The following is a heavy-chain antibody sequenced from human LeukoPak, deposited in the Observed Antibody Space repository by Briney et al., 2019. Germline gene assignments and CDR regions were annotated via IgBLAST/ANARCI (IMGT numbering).Heavy chain of an antibody. D-gene: IGHD2-2*01. CDR1: GYSFTSYW. V-gene: IGHV5-51*01. CDR2: TYPGDSDT. CDR3: ARHTTQVVPAAMRDENWYFDL. Sequence: GESLKISCKGSGYSFTSYWIGWVRQMPGKGLEWMGITYPGDSDTRYSPSFQGQVTISADKSISTAYLQWSSLKASDTAMYYCARHTTQVVPAAMRDENWYFDLWGRGTLVTVSS. J-gene: IGHJ2*01.